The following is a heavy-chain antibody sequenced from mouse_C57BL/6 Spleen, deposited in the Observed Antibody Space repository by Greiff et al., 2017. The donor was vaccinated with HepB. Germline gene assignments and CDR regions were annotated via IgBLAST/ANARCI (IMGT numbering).Heavy chain of an antibody. Sequence: EVHLVESGPGLVKPSQSLSLTCSVTGYSITSGYYWNWIRQFPGNKLEWMGYISYDGSNNYNPSLKNRISITRDTSKNQFFLKLNSVTTEDTATYYCARVGDSSGYGDDWGQGTLVTVSA. CDR3: ARVGDSSGYGDD. V-gene: IGHV3-6*01. CDR1: GYSITSGYY. D-gene: IGHD3-2*02. CDR2: ISYDGSN. J-gene: IGHJ3*01.